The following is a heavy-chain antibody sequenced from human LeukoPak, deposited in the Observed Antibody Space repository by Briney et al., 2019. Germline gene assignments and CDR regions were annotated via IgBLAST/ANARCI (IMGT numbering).Heavy chain of an antibody. J-gene: IGHJ6*02. V-gene: IGHV3-30*04. CDR2: ISYDGSNK. D-gene: IGHD3-22*01. CDR3: ASTPVIVSYYGMDV. CDR1: GFTFSSYA. Sequence: GGSLRLSCAASGFTFSSYAMHWVRQAPGKGLEWVAVISYDGSNKYYADSVKGRFTISRDNSKNTLYLQMNSLRAEDTAVYYCASTPVIVSYYGMDVWGQGTTVIVSS.